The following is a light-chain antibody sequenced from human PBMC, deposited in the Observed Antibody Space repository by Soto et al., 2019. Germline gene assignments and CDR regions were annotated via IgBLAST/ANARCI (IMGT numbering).Light chain of an antibody. J-gene: IGKJ5*01. V-gene: IGKV3-11*01. CDR2: DAS. Sequence: EIVLTQSACTLSLSPGERATLSCRASQSVGSYLAWYQQKPGQAPRLLIYDASNRATGIPARFSGSGSGTDFILIISGLEPEDFAVYYCQQRSNWPPITFGQGTRLEIK. CDR1: QSVGSY. CDR3: QQRSNWPPIT.